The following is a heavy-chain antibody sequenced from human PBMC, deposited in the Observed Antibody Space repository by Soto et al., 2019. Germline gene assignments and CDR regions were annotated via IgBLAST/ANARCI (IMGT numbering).Heavy chain of an antibody. V-gene: IGHV3-7*01. CDR2: IKKDGSEK. D-gene: IGHD3-3*01. CDR3: ARGSGDYDFWSGYSYYFDY. Sequence: PGGSLRLSCAASGFTFSSYWMSWVRQAPGKGLEWVANIKKDGSEKYYVDSVKGRFTVSRDNAKNSLHLQMNSLRAEDTALYYCARGSGDYDFWSGYSYYFDYWGQGTLVTVPS. CDR1: GFTFSSYW. J-gene: IGHJ4*02.